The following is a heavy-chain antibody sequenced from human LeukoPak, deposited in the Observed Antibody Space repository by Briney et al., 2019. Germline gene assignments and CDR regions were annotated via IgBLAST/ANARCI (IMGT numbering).Heavy chain of an antibody. V-gene: IGHV3-30*03. CDR2: MSYDGSGK. CDR3: AREAGYGMDV. Sequence: PGGSLRLSCAASEFTFSSYGTHWVRQAPGKGLEWVAVMSYDGSGKYYADSVKGRFTISRDNSKSTLYLQMNSLRAEDTAVYYCAREAGYGMDVWGQGTTVTVSS. CDR1: EFTFSSYG. D-gene: IGHD6-19*01. J-gene: IGHJ6*02.